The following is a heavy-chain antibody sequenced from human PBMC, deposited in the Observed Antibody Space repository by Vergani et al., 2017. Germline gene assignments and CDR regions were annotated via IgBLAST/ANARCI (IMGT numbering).Heavy chain of an antibody. D-gene: IGHD3-3*01. Sequence: EVQLVESGGGLVQPGGSLRLSCAASGFTFSSYDMHWVRQATGKGLEWVSAIGTAGDTYYPGSVKGRFTISRENAKNSLYLQMNSLRAGDTAVYYCARGGRYDCWSGYYMGFDYWGQGTLVTVSS. CDR3: ARGGRYDCWSGYYMGFDY. CDR1: GFTFSSYD. V-gene: IGHV3-13*01. J-gene: IGHJ4*02. CDR2: IGTAGDT.